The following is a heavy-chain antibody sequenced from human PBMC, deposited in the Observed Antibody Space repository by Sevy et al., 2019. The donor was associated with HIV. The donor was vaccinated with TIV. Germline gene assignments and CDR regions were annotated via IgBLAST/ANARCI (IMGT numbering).Heavy chain of an antibody. V-gene: IGHV3-48*01. CDR1: GFPFTSYS. J-gene: IGHJ4*02. Sequence: GGSLRLSCAASGFPFTSYSMNWVRQAPGKGLEWISYITSTGDTIFYPDSVKGRFTISRDNAKNSLYLQMNSLRADDTAVYYCATMDPSPAYFDYWGQGTLVTVSS. CDR2: ITSTGDTI. CDR3: ATMDPSPAYFDY.